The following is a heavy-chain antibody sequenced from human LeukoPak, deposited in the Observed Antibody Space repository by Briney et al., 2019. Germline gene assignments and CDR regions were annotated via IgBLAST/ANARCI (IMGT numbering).Heavy chain of an antibody. CDR2: NSWNSGSI. Sequence: GGSLRLSCAASGFTFDDYAMHWVRHAPGKGLEWVSGNSWNSGSIGYADSVRGRFTISRDNAKNSLYLQMNSLRAEDTALYYCAKGRYQLPLYYFDYWGQGTLVTVSS. CDR3: AKGRYQLPLYYFDY. CDR1: GFTFDDYA. J-gene: IGHJ4*02. V-gene: IGHV3-9*01. D-gene: IGHD2-2*01.